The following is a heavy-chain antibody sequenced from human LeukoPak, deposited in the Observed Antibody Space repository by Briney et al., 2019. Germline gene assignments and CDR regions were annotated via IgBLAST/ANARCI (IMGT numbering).Heavy chain of an antibody. D-gene: IGHD1-26*01. Sequence: GGSLTLSCAASGFTFSTYNMNWVRQAPGKGLEWVSSITSTSSYMYYADSVKGRFTIFRDNAQNSLYLHMSSLRAEDTAVYYCARDPYSGGYGDDYYYYMDVWGKGTTVTISS. J-gene: IGHJ6*03. V-gene: IGHV3-21*01. CDR1: GFTFSTYN. CDR3: ARDPYSGGYGDDYYYYMDV. CDR2: ITSTSSYM.